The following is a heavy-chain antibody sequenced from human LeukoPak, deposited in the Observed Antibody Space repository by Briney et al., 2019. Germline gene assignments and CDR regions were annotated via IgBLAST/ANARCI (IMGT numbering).Heavy chain of an antibody. V-gene: IGHV3-21*01. CDR2: ISSSSSYI. D-gene: IGHD6-13*01. CDR1: GFTFSSYS. J-gene: IGHJ3*02. CDR3: ARAPGDSSSWYDAFDI. Sequence: GXSLRLSCAASGFTFSSYSMNWVRQAPGKGLEWVSSISSSSSYIYYADSVKGRFTISRDNAKNSLYLQMNSLRAEDTAVYYCARAPGDSSSWYDAFDIWGQGTMVTVSS.